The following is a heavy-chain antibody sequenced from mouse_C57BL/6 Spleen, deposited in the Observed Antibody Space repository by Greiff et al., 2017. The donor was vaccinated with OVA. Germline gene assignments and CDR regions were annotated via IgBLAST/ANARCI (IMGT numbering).Heavy chain of an antibody. CDR1: YFAFMASA. CDR3: AREDYYGSDAMDY. J-gene: IGHJ4*01. CDR2: FTMYSDAT. V-gene: IGHV1-49*01. Sequence: LQQSGAELVRPGSSVKLSCKASYFAFMASAMHWVKQRPGHGLEWIGSFTMYSDATEYSENFKGKATLTANTSSSTAYMELSSLTSEDSAVYYCAREDYYGSDAMDYWGQGTSVTVSS. D-gene: IGHD1-1*01.